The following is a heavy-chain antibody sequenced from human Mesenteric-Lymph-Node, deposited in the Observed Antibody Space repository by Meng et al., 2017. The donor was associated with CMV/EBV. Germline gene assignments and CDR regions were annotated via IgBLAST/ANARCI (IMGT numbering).Heavy chain of an antibody. CDR1: GFTFSSYE. CDR3: ARDRSNGNPGFFDP. CDR2: ISSSSSTI. D-gene: IGHD4-11*01. Sequence: GGSLRLSCAAPGFTFSSYEMNWVRQAPGKGLEWVSYISSSSSTIYYADSVKGRFTISRDNAENSLHLQMNSLRAEDTAVYYCARDRSNGNPGFFDPWGQGTLVTVSS. V-gene: IGHV3-48*03. J-gene: IGHJ5*02.